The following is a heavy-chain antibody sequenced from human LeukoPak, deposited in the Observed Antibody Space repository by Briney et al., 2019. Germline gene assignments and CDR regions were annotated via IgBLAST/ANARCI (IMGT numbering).Heavy chain of an antibody. CDR2: IYHSGST. D-gene: IGHD2-2*01. CDR1: GGSISSGGYS. J-gene: IGHJ3*02. CDR3: ARDRSYHNAFDI. Sequence: PSQTLSLTCAVSGGSISSGGYSWSWIRQPPGKGLEWIGYIYHSGSTYHNPSLKSRVTISVDRSKNQFSLKLSSVTAADTAVYYCARDRSYHNAFDIWGQGTMVTVSS. V-gene: IGHV4-30-2*01.